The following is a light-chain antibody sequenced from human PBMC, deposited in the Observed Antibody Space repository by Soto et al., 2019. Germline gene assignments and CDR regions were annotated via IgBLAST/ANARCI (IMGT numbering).Light chain of an antibody. CDR1: SSDVGAYNY. V-gene: IGLV2-14*03. CDR2: DVT. CDR3: SSYSKKDILI. J-gene: IGLJ2*01. Sequence: QSALTQPASVSGSPGQSITISCGGTSSDVGAYNYVSWYQQHPGKAPKLIISDVTSRPSGVSNRFSGSKSANTASLTISGLQAEDAADYYCSSYSKKDILIFGGGTKLTVL.